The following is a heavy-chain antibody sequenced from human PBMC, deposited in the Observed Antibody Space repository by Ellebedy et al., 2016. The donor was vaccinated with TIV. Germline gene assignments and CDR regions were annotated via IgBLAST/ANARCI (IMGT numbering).Heavy chain of an antibody. D-gene: IGHD5-12*01. CDR1: GGTFSSYA. CDR2: IIPILGIT. J-gene: IGHJ4*02. V-gene: IGHV1-69*04. Sequence: ASVKVSCKASGGTFSSYAINWVRQAPGQGLEWLGRIIPILGITYYAQKFQGRVTISADKSTGTSFMELSSLRSEDTATYYCATWAAHSGFSGTFQGPFDYWGQGTLVTVSS. CDR3: ATWAAHSGFSGTFQGPFDY.